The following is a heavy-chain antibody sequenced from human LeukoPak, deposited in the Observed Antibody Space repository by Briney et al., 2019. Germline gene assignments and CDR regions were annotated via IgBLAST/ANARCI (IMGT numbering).Heavy chain of an antibody. Sequence: ASVKVSCKASGYTFTGYYMHWVRQATGQGLEWMGWMNPNSGNTGYAQKFQGRVTMTRNTSISTAYMELSSLRSEDTAVYYCARVLGGSYYLYDYWGQGTLVTVSS. CDR1: GYTFTGYY. CDR3: ARVLGGSYYLYDY. V-gene: IGHV1-8*02. CDR2: MNPNSGNT. J-gene: IGHJ4*02. D-gene: IGHD1-26*01.